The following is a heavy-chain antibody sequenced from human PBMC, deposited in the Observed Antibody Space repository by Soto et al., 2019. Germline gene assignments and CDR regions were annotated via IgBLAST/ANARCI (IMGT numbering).Heavy chain of an antibody. J-gene: IGHJ5*02. CDR1: GGTFSSYT. V-gene: IGHV1-69*02. CDR3: ARGDVENWFDP. CDR2: IIPILGIA. Sequence: QVQLVQSGAEVKKPGSSVKVSCKASGGTFSSYTISWVRQAPGQGLEWMGRIIPILGIANYAQKFQGRVTITADKATSTAYMELSSLRSEDTAVYYCARGDVENWFDPWGQGTLVTVSS. D-gene: IGHD1-26*01.